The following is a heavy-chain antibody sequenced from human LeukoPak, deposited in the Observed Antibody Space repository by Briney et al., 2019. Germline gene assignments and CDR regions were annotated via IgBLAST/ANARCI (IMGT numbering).Heavy chain of an antibody. Sequence: GGCLRLSCAASGFTVSSNYMSWVRQAPGKGLEWVSGIRGNGVTTYYADSVKGRFTISRDNSKNTLYLQMSSLGAEDTAVYFCAKDDAWGRYQDWGQGTLVTVSS. D-gene: IGHD3-16*01. J-gene: IGHJ1*01. CDR2: IRGNGVTT. CDR1: GFTVSSNY. CDR3: AKDDAWGRYQD. V-gene: IGHV3-23*01.